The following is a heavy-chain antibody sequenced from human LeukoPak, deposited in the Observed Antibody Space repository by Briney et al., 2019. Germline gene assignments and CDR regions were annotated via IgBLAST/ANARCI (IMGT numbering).Heavy chain of an antibody. CDR3: AREYSSGWYYFDY. V-gene: IGHV3-53*01. J-gene: IGHJ4*02. Sequence: GGSLRLSRAASGFTVSSNYMSWVRQAPGKGLEWVSVIYSGGSTYYADSVKGRFTISRDNSKNTLYLQMNSLRAEDTAVYYCAREYSSGWYYFDYWGQGTLVTVSS. D-gene: IGHD6-19*01. CDR1: GFTVSSNY. CDR2: IYSGGST.